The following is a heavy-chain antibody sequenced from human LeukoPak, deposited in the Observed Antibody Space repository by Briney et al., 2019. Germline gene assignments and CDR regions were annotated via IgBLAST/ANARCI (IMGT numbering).Heavy chain of an antibody. CDR3: ARGLYADYFDY. CDR2: IWDDGSNK. D-gene: IGHD3-16*01. Sequence: GGSLRLSCAASGFTFSSYGMHWVRQAPGKGREWVAVIWDDGSNKYYADSVKGRFTISRDNSKNTLYLQMNSLRAEDTAVYYCARGLYADYFDYWGQGTLVTVSS. V-gene: IGHV3-33*01. J-gene: IGHJ4*02. CDR1: GFTFSSYG.